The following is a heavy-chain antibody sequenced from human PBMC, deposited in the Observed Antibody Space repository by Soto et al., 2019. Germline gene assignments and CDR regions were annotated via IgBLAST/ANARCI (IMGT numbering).Heavy chain of an antibody. CDR1: GGSISSSNW. CDR3: AGVDSRDLNLGNFDY. CDR2: IYHSGST. Sequence: KTSETLSLTCAVSGGSISSSNWWSWVRQPPGKGLEWIGEIYHSGSTNYNPSLKSRVTISVDKSKNQFSLKLSSVTAADTAVYYCAGVDSRDLNLGNFDYWGQGTLVTVSS. V-gene: IGHV4-4*02. D-gene: IGHD3-22*01. J-gene: IGHJ4*02.